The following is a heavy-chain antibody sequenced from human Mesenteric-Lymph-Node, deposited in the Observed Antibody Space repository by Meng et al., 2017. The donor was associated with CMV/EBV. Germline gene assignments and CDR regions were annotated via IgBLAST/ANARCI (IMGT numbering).Heavy chain of an antibody. CDR3: ARRYSNYEFNWFDP. CDR2: ISSSGSTI. J-gene: IGHJ5*02. Sequence: GESLKISCAASGFIFSDHYMSWIRQAPGKGLEWVSYISSSGSTIYYADSVKGRFTISRDNTKNSLYLQMNSLRAEDTAVYYCARRYSNYEFNWFDPWGQGTLVTVSS. V-gene: IGHV3-11*01. D-gene: IGHD4-11*01. CDR1: GFIFSDHY.